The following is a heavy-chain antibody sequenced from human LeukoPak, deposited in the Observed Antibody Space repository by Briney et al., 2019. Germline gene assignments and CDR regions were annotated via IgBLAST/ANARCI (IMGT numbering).Heavy chain of an antibody. V-gene: IGHV4-59*01. CDR2: IYYSGST. CDR1: GGSISSYY. Sequence: SETLSLTCTVSGGSISSYYWSWIRQPPGKGLEWIGYIYYSGSTNYNPSLKSRVTISVDTSKNQFSLKLSSVIAADTVVYYCARGAGFGWLQGPNYFDYWGQGTLVTVSS. J-gene: IGHJ4*02. D-gene: IGHD5-24*01. CDR3: ARGAGFGWLQGPNYFDY.